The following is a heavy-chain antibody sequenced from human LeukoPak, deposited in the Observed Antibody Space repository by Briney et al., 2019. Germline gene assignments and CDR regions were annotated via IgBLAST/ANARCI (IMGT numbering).Heavy chain of an antibody. CDR1: GFTFSSYG. D-gene: IGHD6-13*01. CDR3: ARTGHSSSWYISKMAFDH. J-gene: IGHJ4*02. Sequence: GGSLRLSCAASGFTFSSYGMHWVRQAPGKGLEWVAVIWYDGSNKYYADSVKGRFTISRDNSKNTLYLQMNSLRAEDTAVYYCARTGHSSSWYISKMAFDHWGQGTLVTVSS. V-gene: IGHV3-33*01. CDR2: IWYDGSNK.